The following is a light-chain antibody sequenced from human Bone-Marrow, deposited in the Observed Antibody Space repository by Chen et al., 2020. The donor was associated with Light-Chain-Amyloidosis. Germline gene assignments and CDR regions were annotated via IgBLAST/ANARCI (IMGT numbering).Light chain of an antibody. CDR3: QSADSTGIYRV. CDR2: KDS. J-gene: IGLJ3*02. V-gene: IGLV3-25*03. CDR1: ALPDQY. Sequence: YELTQPPSVSVSQGQTARITCSGDALPDQYAYWYQQKAGQAHILVINKDSERPSGIPERVSGSSSGTTVTLTISGVQAEDEAVYYCQSADSTGIYRVFGGGTKLTVL.